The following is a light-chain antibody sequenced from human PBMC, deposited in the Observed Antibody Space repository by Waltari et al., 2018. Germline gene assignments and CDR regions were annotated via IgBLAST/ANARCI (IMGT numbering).Light chain of an antibody. J-gene: IGKJ2*01. CDR2: CAS. Sequence: RASQSVRISYLAWYQQKPGQAPRLLIDCASSRATGIPDRFSGSGSGTDFTLTISRLEPEDFAVYYCQQYGSSPQYTFGQGTKLEIK. CDR1: QSVRISY. CDR3: QQYGSSPQYT. V-gene: IGKV3-20*01.